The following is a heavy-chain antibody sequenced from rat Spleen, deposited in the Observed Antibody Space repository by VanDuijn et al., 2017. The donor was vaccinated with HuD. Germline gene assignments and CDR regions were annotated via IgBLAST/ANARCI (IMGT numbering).Heavy chain of an antibody. CDR2: ISPGGGSA. J-gene: IGHJ2*01. D-gene: IGHD1-11*01. CDR3: VKDRVGGYAFDY. CDR1: GFTFSNYY. Sequence: EVQLVESDGGLVQPGRSLKFSCAASGFTFSNYYMAWVRQAPRKGLEWVASISPGGGSAYYRESVKGRFTISRDNAENTVYLQMNSLRSEDTAIYYCVKDRVGGYAFDYWGQGVMVTVSS. V-gene: IGHV5-25*01.